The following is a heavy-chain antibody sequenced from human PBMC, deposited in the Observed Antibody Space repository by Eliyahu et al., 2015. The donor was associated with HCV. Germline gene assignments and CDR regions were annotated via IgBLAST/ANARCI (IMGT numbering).Heavy chain of an antibody. CDR2: MQNSGIS. CDR3: ARGIAAATSHYFDI. J-gene: IGHJ1*01. D-gene: IGHD6-13*01. V-gene: IGHV4-4*09. CDR1: GGSISTYY. Sequence: QVQLQESGPGLMQPSETLSLTCTVSGGSISTYYWGWFRQAPGKGLEWLGFMQNSGISRYNSSLKSRLTMSLDTAKKHFSLRLISITAADTAVYFCARGIAAATSHYFDIWGQGSPVTVSS.